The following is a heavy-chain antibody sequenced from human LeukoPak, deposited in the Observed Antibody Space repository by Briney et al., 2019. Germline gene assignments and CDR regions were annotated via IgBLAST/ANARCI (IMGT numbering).Heavy chain of an antibody. Sequence: GGSLRLSCAASGFTFSSYAMNWVRQAPGKGLEWVSGISGSGGSTYYADSVKGRFIISRDNSKNTLYLQMNSLGAEDTALYYCARDKSYGDSEDYWGQGTLVTVSS. CDR1: GFTFSSYA. D-gene: IGHD4-17*01. CDR2: ISGSGGST. CDR3: ARDKSYGDSEDY. V-gene: IGHV3-23*01. J-gene: IGHJ4*02.